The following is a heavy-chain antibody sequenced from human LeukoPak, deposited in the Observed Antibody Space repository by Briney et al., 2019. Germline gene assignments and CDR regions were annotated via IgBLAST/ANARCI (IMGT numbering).Heavy chain of an antibody. CDR1: GYTFTGYY. D-gene: IGHD3-3*01. CDR3: ARGLRGPRYDFWSGYYPNYYYYYMDV. J-gene: IGHJ6*03. CDR2: INPNSGGT. Sequence: ASVKVSCKASGYTFTGYYMHWVRQAPGQGLEWMGRINPNSGGTNYAQKFQGRVTITRNTSISTAYMELSSLRSEDTAVYYCARGLRGPRYDFWSGYYPNYYYYYMDVWGKGTTVTVSS. V-gene: IGHV1-2*06.